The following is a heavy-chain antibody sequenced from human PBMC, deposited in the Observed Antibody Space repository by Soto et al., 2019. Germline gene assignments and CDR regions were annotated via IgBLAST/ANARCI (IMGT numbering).Heavy chain of an antibody. CDR2: IIPIFGTA. CDR3: ARGEGYCSRRCCYSGYSYYDIHF. Sequence: SVKVSWKASGGTFSSYAISWVRQAPGQGLEWMGGIIPIFGTANYAQKFQGRVTITADKSTSTAYMELSSLRSEDTAVYYCARGEGYCSRRCCYSGYSYYDIHFRGQATTVTAFS. D-gene: IGHD2-15*01. V-gene: IGHV1-69*06. J-gene: IGHJ6*02. CDR1: GGTFSSYA.